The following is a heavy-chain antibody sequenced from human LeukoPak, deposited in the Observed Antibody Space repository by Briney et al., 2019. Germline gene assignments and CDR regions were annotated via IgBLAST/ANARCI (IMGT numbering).Heavy chain of an antibody. J-gene: IGHJ4*02. Sequence: PGGSLRLSCATSGFIFSSYAMSWVRQAPGRGLEWVSSISGSGGSICYADSVKGRFTISRDNSKNTLYLQMNSLRAEDTAVYSCAKARGEQNGGSNYWGQGTQVIVSS. CDR1: GFIFSSYA. D-gene: IGHD2-15*01. CDR3: AKARGEQNGGSNY. V-gene: IGHV3-23*01. CDR2: ISGSGGSI.